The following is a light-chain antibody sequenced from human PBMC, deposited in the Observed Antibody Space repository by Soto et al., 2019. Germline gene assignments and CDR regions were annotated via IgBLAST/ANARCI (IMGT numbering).Light chain of an antibody. CDR2: DAS. CDR3: QQYNSFPWT. J-gene: IGKJ1*01. Sequence: DIQMTQSPSSLSASVGDRVTITCRASQSVSNYLHWYQQKPGKAPNLLISDASKLESGVSSRFRGHVSGTEFTLSISNLQPGDSATYYCQQYNSFPWTFGLGTKVDIK. CDR1: QSVSNY. V-gene: IGKV1-5*01.